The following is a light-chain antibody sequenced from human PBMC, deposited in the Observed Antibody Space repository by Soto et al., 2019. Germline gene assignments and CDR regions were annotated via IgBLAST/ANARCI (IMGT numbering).Light chain of an antibody. Sequence: DIHMTQSPSTLSASVGDRVTITCRASQSISIWLAWYQQKPGKAPNLLIYKTSSLETGVPSRFSGSGSGTQFYLTISSRQLHVFATNYCQHCSDYSRTLGHVTKVEV. CDR2: KTS. CDR1: QSISIW. CDR3: QHCSDYSRT. J-gene: IGKJ1*01. V-gene: IGKV1-5*03.